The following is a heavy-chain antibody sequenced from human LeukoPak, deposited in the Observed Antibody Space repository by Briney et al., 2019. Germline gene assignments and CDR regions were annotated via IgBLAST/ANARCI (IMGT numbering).Heavy chain of an antibody. CDR3: ARRPRIAAAGTVGPSYYYYYYMDV. CDR1: AFTFSSYS. V-gene: IGHV3-21*01. CDR2: ISGSSSDI. J-gene: IGHJ6*03. Sequence: GGSLRLSCAGSAFTFSSYSMNWVRQAPGKGLEWVSSISGSSSDIYYADSVKGRFTISRDNAKNSLYLQMNSLRAEDTAVYYCARRPRIAAAGTVGPSYYYYYYMDVWGKGTTVTVSS. D-gene: IGHD6-13*01.